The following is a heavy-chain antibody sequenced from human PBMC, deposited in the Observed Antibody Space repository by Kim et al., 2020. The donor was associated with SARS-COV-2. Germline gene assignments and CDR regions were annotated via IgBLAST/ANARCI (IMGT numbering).Heavy chain of an antibody. V-gene: IGHV7-4-1*02. D-gene: IGHD6-13*01. CDR3: ARGGLGSSSWYKVWETNDAFDI. CDR1: GYTFTSYA. Sequence: ASVKVSCKASGYTFTSYAMNWVRQAPGQGLEWMGWINTNTGNPTYAQGFTGRFVFSLDTSVSTAYLQISSLKAEDTAVYYCARGGLGSSSWYKVWETNDAFDIWGQRTMVTVSS. CDR2: INTNTGNP. J-gene: IGHJ3*02.